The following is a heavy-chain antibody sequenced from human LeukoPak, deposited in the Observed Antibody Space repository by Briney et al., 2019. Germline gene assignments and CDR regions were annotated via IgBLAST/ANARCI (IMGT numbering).Heavy chain of an antibody. D-gene: IGHD1-26*01. CDR2: IYYSGST. CDR3: ANSGSYLVFRS. Sequence: ASETLSLTCTVSGGSVSSANYYWRWIRQPPGKGLEWIGYIYYSGSTNYNPSLKSRVTIAVDTAKNESSLKLSSVTAPATAVYYCANSGSYLVFRSWGQGTLVTVSS. V-gene: IGHV4-61*01. CDR1: GGSVSSANYY. J-gene: IGHJ5*02.